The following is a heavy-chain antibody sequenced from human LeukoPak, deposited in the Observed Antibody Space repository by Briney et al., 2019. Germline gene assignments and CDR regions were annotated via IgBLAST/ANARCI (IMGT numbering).Heavy chain of an antibody. V-gene: IGHV4-4*07. J-gene: IGHJ6*03. D-gene: IGHD1-1*01. CDR2: IYTSGST. Sequence: SETLSLTCTVSGCTISSYYWSWLRQPARKGLEWISRIYTSGSTNSNPSLKSRITMSVDTSKNQFSLKLSSVTAADTAVYYCASSGQLLKYYYYMDVWGKGTTVTVSS. CDR1: GCTISSYY. CDR3: ASSGQLLKYYYYMDV.